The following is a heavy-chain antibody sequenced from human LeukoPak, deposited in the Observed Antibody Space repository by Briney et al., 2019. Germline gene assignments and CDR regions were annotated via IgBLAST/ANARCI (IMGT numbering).Heavy chain of an antibody. V-gene: IGHV3-30*04. CDR2: ISYDGSNK. CDR3: AKGGSGNTDFYFDY. CDR1: GFTFSSYA. J-gene: IGHJ4*02. D-gene: IGHD3-3*01. Sequence: GRSLRLSCAASGFTFSSYAMHWVRQAPGKGLEWVAVISYDGSNKYYADSVKGRFTISRDNSKNTLYLQMNSLRAEDTAVYYCAKGGSGNTDFYFDYWGQGTLVTVSS.